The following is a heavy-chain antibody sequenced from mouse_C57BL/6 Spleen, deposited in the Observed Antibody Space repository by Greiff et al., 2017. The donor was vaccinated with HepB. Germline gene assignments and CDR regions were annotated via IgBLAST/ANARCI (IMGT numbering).Heavy chain of an antibody. CDR2: IYPRSGNT. D-gene: IGHD4-1*01. CDR3: ARLTGSFYY. V-gene: IGHV1-81*01. Sequence: VQLQQSGAELARPGASVKLSCKASGYTFTSYGISWVKQRTGQGLEWIGEIYPRSGNTYYNEKFKGKATLTADKSSSTAYMELRSLTSEDSAVYFCARLTGSFYYWGQGTTLTVSS. CDR1: GYTFTSYG. J-gene: IGHJ2*01.